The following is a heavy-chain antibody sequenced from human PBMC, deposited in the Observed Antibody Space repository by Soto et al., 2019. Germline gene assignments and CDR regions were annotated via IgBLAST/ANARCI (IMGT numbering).Heavy chain of an antibody. CDR2: IWYDGSNK. Sequence: QVQLVESGGGVVQPGRSLRLSCAASGFTFSSYGMHWVRQAPGKGLEWVAVIWYDGSNKYYADSVKGRFTISRDNSKNTLYLKMNSLRAEETAVYYCAREGVAAAGTLPYNYYGMDV. CDR1: GFTFSSYG. J-gene: IGHJ6*01. V-gene: IGHV3-33*01. D-gene: IGHD6-13*01. CDR3: AREGVAAAGTLPYNYYGMDV.